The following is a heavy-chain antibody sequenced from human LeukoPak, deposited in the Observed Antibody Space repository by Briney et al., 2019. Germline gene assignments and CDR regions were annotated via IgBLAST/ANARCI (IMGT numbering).Heavy chain of an antibody. Sequence: GGSLRLSCAASGFTFSSYAMSWVRQAPGKGLEWVSAISGSGGSTYYADSVKGRFTISRDNSKNTLYLHMNSLRAEDTAVYYCAKASVTPLYYYYGMDVWGQGTTVTVSS. J-gene: IGHJ6*02. CDR2: ISGSGGST. CDR1: GFTFSSYA. D-gene: IGHD4-11*01. CDR3: AKASVTPLYYYYGMDV. V-gene: IGHV3-23*01.